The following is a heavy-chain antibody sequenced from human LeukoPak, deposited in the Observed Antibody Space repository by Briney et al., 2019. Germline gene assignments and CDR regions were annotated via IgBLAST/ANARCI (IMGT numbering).Heavy chain of an antibody. CDR1: GFTFSSYW. D-gene: IGHD3-16*02. Sequence: PGGSLRLSCAASGFTFSSYWMSWVRQAPGKGLEWVANIKQDGSEKYYVDSVKGRFTISRDNAKNSLYLQMNSLRADDTAVYYCARDDGGKPNRLDVWGKGTTVTVSS. CDR3: ARDDGGKPNRLDV. J-gene: IGHJ6*04. CDR2: IKQDGSEK. V-gene: IGHV3-7*03.